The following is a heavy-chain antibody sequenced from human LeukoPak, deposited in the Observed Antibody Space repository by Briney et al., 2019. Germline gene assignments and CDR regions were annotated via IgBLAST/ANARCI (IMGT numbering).Heavy chain of an antibody. D-gene: IGHD3-22*01. Sequence: GESLKISCKGSGYSFTNYWIGWVRPMPGKGLEWMGIIYPGDSDSRYSPSFQGQVTISADKSISTAYLQWSSLKASDTAVYFCARRCYYGSSGYCNDGFDIWGQGTMVTVSS. V-gene: IGHV5-51*01. CDR1: GYSFTNYW. J-gene: IGHJ3*02. CDR2: IYPGDSDS. CDR3: ARRCYYGSSGYCNDGFDI.